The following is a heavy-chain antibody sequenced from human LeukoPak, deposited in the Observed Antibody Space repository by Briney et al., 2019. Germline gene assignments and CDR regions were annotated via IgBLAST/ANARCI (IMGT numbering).Heavy chain of an antibody. CDR1: GGSITSYY. D-gene: IGHD5-18*01. V-gene: IGHV4-4*07. Sequence: SETLSLTCTVSGGSITSYYWSWIRQSAGKGLEWIGRIYITGSTTYNPSLKSRVTMSVDTSKNQFSLKLNSVTAADTAVYYCARTTEGGYTYGYFYYYYMDVWGKGTTVTISS. CDR2: IYITGST. CDR3: ARTTEGGYTYGYFYYYYMDV. J-gene: IGHJ6*03.